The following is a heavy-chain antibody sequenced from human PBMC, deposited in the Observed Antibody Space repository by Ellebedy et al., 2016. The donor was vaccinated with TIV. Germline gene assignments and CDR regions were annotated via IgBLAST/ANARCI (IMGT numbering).Heavy chain of an antibody. Sequence: GESLKISCKGSGYSFTSYWIGWVRQMPGKGLEWMGIIYPGDSDTRYSPSFQGQVTISADKSISTAYLQWSSLKASDTAMYYCARQGGGNDYGDYFDYWGQGTLVTVSS. J-gene: IGHJ4*02. CDR1: GYSFTSYW. V-gene: IGHV5-51*01. D-gene: IGHD4-17*01. CDR2: IYPGDSDT. CDR3: ARQGGGNDYGDYFDY.